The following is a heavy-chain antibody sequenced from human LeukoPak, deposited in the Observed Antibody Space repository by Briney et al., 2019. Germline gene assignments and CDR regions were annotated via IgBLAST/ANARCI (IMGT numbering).Heavy chain of an antibody. V-gene: IGHV5-51*01. CDR2: IYPGDSDT. CDR3: ARHRPYDSSGYYPNYYYYYMDV. Sequence: GESLKISCKGSGYSFTSYWIGWVRQMPGKGLEWMGIIYPGDSDTRYSPSFQGQVTISADKSISTAYLQRSSLKASDTAMYYCARHRPYDSSGYYPNYYYYYMDVWGKGTTVTVSS. CDR1: GYSFTSYW. D-gene: IGHD3-22*01. J-gene: IGHJ6*03.